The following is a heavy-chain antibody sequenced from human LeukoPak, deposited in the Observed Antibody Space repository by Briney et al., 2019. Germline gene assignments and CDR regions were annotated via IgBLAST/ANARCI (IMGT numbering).Heavy chain of an antibody. J-gene: IGHJ4*02. CDR3: ATDFAEAFDY. CDR2: ISYDGSNK. Sequence: GGSLRLSCAASGFTFNSYNMHWVRQAPGKGLEWVAVISYDGSNKYYADLVKGRFTISRDNFKNTLYLQMSSLRTEDTAVYYCATDFAEAFDYWGQGTLVTVSS. CDR1: GFTFNSYN. V-gene: IGHV3-30*04.